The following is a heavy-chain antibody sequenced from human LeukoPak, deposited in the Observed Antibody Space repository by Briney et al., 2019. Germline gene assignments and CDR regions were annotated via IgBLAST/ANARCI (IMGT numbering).Heavy chain of an antibody. V-gene: IGHV3-48*03. J-gene: IGHJ6*02. Sequence: GGSLRLSCAASGVTFSSYEMNWVRQAPGKGLEWVSYISSSGSTIYYADSVKGRFTISRDNAKNSLYLQMNSLRAEDTAVYYCARDGLGSYYRYYYYGMDVWGQGTTVTVSS. D-gene: IGHD3-10*01. CDR3: ARDGLGSYYRYYYYGMDV. CDR2: ISSSGSTI. CDR1: GVTFSSYE.